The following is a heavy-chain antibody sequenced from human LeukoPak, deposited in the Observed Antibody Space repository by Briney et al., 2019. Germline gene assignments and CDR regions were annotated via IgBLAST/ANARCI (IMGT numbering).Heavy chain of an antibody. CDR3: ARGRRPY. V-gene: IGHV4-34*01. J-gene: IGHJ4*02. CDR1: GGSFSGYY. Sequence: ASETLSLTCAVYGGSFSGYYWSWIRQPPGKGLEWIGEINHSGSTNYNPSLKSRVTISVDTSKNQFSLKLSSVTAADTAVYYCARGRRPYWGQGTLVTVPS. CDR2: INHSGST. D-gene: IGHD6-6*01.